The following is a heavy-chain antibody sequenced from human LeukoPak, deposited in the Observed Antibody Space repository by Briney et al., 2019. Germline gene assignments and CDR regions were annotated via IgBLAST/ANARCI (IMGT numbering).Heavy chain of an antibody. CDR1: GYTFTGYY. CDR3: ARDLGGGSTLED. D-gene: IGHD3-16*01. CDR2: INPNSGGT. J-gene: IGHJ4*02. V-gene: IGHV1-2*02. Sequence: ASVKVSCKASGYTFTGYYMHWVRQAPGQGLEWMGWINPNSGGTNYAQKFQGRVTMTTDTSTSTAYMELRSLRSDDTAVYYCARDLGGGSTLEDWGQGTLVTVSS.